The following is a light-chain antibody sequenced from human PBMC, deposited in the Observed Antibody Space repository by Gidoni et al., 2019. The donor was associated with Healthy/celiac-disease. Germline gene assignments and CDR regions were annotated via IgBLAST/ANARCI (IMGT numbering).Light chain of an antibody. CDR3: QQYDNLPSIT. V-gene: IGKV1-33*01. Sequence: DIQMTQSPSSLSASVGDRVTITCQASQDISNYLNWYQQKPGKAPTLLIYDASNLETGVPSRFSGSGSGTDFTFTISSLQPEDMATDYCQQYDNLPSITFGPWTRLEIK. J-gene: IGKJ5*01. CDR1: QDISNY. CDR2: DAS.